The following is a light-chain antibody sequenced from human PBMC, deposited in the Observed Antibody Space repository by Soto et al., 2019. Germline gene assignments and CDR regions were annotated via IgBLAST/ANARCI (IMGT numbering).Light chain of an antibody. J-gene: IGKJ5*01. CDR3: QQYGSSPGST. CDR1: QSVSSSY. CDR2: GAS. V-gene: IGKV3-20*01. Sequence: ETLLSQSPGTVSLSPAARATLSCRASQSVSSSYLAWYQQKPGQAPRLLIYGASSRATGIPDRFSGSGSGTDFTLTISRLEPEDFAVYYCQQYGSSPGSTFGQGTRLEIK.